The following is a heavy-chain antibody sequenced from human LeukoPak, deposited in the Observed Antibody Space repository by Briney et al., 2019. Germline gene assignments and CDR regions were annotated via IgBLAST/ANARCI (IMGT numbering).Heavy chain of an antibody. Sequence: SETLSLPCTLSGGSTASSSHYCGWIRQSPGKGLEWIAIMYYTGSTYYNPPLRSRVSISVDTSRNQFSLKLTSVTAADTAGYYGARHRIQPPVLMYVWGQGTTVTVSS. CDR2: MYYTGST. V-gene: IGHV4-39*01. CDR3: ARHRIQPPVLMYV. CDR1: GGSTASSSHY. D-gene: IGHD5-18*01. J-gene: IGHJ6*02.